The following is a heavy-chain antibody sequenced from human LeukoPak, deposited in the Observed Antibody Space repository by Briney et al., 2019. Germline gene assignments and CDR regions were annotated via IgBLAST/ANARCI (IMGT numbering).Heavy chain of an antibody. D-gene: IGHD2-2*02. CDR2: INPNSGGT. CDR1: GYTFTNYA. J-gene: IGHJ3*02. Sequence: ASVKVSCKASGYTFTNYAISWVRQAPGQGLEWMGWINPNSGGTNYAQKFQGRVTMTRDTSISTAYMELSRLRSDDTAVYYCARAIHHAFDIWGQGTMVTVSS. CDR3: ARAIHHAFDI. V-gene: IGHV1-2*02.